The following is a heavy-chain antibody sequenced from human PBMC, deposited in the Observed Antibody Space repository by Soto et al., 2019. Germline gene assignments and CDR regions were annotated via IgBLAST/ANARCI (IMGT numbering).Heavy chain of an antibody. CDR1: GFAFSDHY. CDR2: TRNKANGYTT. CDR3: TSPGFQSSGWYGHFQH. J-gene: IGHJ1*01. D-gene: IGHD6-19*01. V-gene: IGHV3-72*01. Sequence: EVLLVESGGGLVQPGGSLRLSCAASGFAFSDHYMDWVRQAPGKGLEWVGRTRNKANGYTTQYATYVEGRFAISRDESKNSLYLQMNSLKTEDTAVYYCTSPGFQSSGWYGHFQHWGQGTRVTVSS.